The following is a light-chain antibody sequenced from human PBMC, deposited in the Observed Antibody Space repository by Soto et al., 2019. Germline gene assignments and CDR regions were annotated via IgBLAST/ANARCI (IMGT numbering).Light chain of an antibody. V-gene: IGKV1-5*01. CDR2: DAS. CDR3: QQYNSYPIT. Sequence: DIQMTQSPSTLSASVGDRVTITCRASQSIDSWLAWYHQKPGKAPNLLIYDASSLESGVPSRFSGSGSGTEFTLTISSLQPDDFATYYCQQYNSYPITCGQGTRREIK. J-gene: IGKJ5*01. CDR1: QSIDSW.